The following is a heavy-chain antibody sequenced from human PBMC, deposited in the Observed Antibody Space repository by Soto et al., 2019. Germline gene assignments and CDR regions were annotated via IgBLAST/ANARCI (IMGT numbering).Heavy chain of an antibody. Sequence: GGSLRLSCAASGFTFSSYGMHWVRQAPGKGLEWVAVIWYDGSNKYYADSVKGRFTISRDNSKNTLYLQMNSLRAEDTAVYYCARDNMVRGGMPLAFDIWGQGTMVTVSS. CDR3: ARDNMVRGGMPLAFDI. CDR2: IWYDGSNK. D-gene: IGHD3-10*01. CDR1: GFTFSSYG. J-gene: IGHJ3*02. V-gene: IGHV3-33*01.